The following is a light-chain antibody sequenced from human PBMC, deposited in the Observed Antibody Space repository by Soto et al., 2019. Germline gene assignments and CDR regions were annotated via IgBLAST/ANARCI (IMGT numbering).Light chain of an antibody. J-gene: IGLJ2*01. V-gene: IGLV2-14*01. CDR2: DVS. CDR3: GSYTSSSTYVV. CDR1: SSDVGGYDY. Sequence: QPVLTQPASVSGSPGQSITISCTGTSSDVGGYDYVSWYQQHPGKAPKLMIYDVSNRPSGVSNRFSGSKSGNTASLTISGLQTEDEADYYCGSYTSSSTYVVFGGGTKLTVL.